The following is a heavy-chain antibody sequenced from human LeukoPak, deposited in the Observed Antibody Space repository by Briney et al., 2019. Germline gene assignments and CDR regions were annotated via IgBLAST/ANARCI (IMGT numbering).Heavy chain of an antibody. V-gene: IGHV4-39*01. CDR3: ATWDSGRYSQIDN. J-gene: IGHJ4*02. CDR2: IYYAGDT. Sequence: SGTLSLTCTVSGGPVSSSSYFWGWVRQSPEKGLECIGTIYYAGDTYYNPSLESRLTISVDTSKNQFSLKLRSVTAADTAVYYCATWDSGRYSQIDNWGQGTLVTVSS. D-gene: IGHD1-26*01. CDR1: GGPVSSSSYF.